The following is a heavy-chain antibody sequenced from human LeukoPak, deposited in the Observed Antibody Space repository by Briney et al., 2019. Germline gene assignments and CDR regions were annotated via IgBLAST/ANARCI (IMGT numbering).Heavy chain of an antibody. CDR2: IRDSGET. V-gene: IGHV3-66*03. D-gene: IGHD2-15*01. CDR3: ARDRAATQDWVEFDP. CDR1: GFSVSNYY. Sequence: GGSLRLFCAISGFSVSNYYMSWVRQAPGKGLEWVSLIRDSGETFYADSVKGRFTISRDNSKNTMYLQMNWLRVEDTAVYFCARDRAATQDWVEFDPWGQGTLVTVSS. J-gene: IGHJ5*02.